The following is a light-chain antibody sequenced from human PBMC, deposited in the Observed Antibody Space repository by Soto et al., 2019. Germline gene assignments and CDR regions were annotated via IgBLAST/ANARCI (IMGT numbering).Light chain of an antibody. Sequence: EIVMTQSPATLSVSPGETATLSCRASRTLTTNLAWYQQRPGQSPRLLIYGASTRATGIPARFSGSGSGTEFTLTISSLQSDDFAIYYCQQYNNWPPFTFGPGTKVDIK. CDR3: QQYNNWPPFT. V-gene: IGKV3D-15*01. CDR2: GAS. J-gene: IGKJ3*01. CDR1: RTLTTN.